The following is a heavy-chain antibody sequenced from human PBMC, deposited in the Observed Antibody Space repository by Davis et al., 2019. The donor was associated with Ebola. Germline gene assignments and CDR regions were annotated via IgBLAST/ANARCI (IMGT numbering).Heavy chain of an antibody. CDR1: GFTFSSYD. CDR2: IGTAGDT. D-gene: IGHD2-2*01. J-gene: IGHJ4*02. V-gene: IGHV3-13*01. Sequence: GESLKISCAASGFTFSSYDMHWVRQATGKGLEWVSAIGTAGDTYYPGSVKGRFTISRHNSKNTLYLQMNSLRAEDTAVYYCASRSSTSCYCLDYWGQGTLVTVSS. CDR3: ASRSSTSCYCLDY.